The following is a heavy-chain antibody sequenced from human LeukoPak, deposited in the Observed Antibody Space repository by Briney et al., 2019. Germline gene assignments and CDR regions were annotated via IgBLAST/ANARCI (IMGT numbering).Heavy chain of an antibody. J-gene: IGHJ4*02. V-gene: IGHV4-59*01. CDR1: GGSISSYY. CDR3: ARDKWFGELQY. CDR2: IYYSGST. D-gene: IGHD3-10*01. Sequence: SETLSLTCTASGGSISSYYWSWIRQPPGKGLEWIGYIYYSGSTNYNPSLKSRVTISVDTSKNQFSLKLSSVTAADTAVYYCARDKWFGELQYWGQGTLVTVSS.